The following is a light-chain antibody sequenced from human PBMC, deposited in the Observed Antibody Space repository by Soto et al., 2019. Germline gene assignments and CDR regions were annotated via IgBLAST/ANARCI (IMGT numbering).Light chain of an antibody. V-gene: IGKV3-20*01. CDR3: QQYGNALST. J-gene: IGKJ1*01. Sequence: EIVLTQSPGTLSLSPGETAALSCRASQSVSSRYLAWYQRKSGQAPRLLIYGTSSRATDVPDRFIGYGSGTDSTLTISGLEPEDFAVYYCQQYGNALSTFGQGTRVEVK. CDR2: GTS. CDR1: QSVSSRY.